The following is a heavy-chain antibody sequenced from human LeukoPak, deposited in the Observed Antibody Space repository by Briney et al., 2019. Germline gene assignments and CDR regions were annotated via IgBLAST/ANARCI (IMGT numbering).Heavy chain of an antibody. V-gene: IGHV1-46*01. CDR1: GYTFTSYY. Sequence: ASVKVSCKASGYTFTSYYMHWVRQAPGQGLEWMGIINPSGGSTSYAQKFQGRVTMTRDTSTSTVYMELSSLRSEDTAVYYCAKDRHHNYDFWSGSYSPFDYWGQGTLVTVSS. D-gene: IGHD3-3*01. CDR3: AKDRHHNYDFWSGSYSPFDY. CDR2: INPSGGST. J-gene: IGHJ4*02.